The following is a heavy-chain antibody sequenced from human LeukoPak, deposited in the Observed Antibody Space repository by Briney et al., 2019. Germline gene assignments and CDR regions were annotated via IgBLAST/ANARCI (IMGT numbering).Heavy chain of an antibody. Sequence: PGQSLRLSCAASGFTFSSYDMHWVRQASGKGLEWVAVIWYDGSNKYYANPMKGRSTTARANSKNTLYLQMNSLRAEDTDVYYCATTYSAYCSSTSCYGRFDYWGQGTLVTVSS. J-gene: IGHJ4*02. D-gene: IGHD2-2*01. CDR3: ATTYSAYCSSTSCYGRFDY. V-gene: IGHV3-33*01. CDR1: GFTFSSYD. CDR2: IWYDGSNK.